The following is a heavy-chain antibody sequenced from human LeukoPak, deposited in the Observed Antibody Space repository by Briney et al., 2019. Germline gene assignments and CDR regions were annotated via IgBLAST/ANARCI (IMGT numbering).Heavy chain of an antibody. D-gene: IGHD2-2*01. CDR2: IYYSGST. CDR1: GGSISSGDYY. J-gene: IGHJ4*02. Sequence: SQTLSLTCTVSGGSISSGDYYWSWIRQPPGKGREWIGYIYYSGSTYYNPSLKSRVTISVDTSKNQFSLKLSSVTAADTAVYYCVPYCSSTSCYWGHWGQGTLVTVSS. CDR3: VPYCSSTSCYWGH. V-gene: IGHV4-30-4*08.